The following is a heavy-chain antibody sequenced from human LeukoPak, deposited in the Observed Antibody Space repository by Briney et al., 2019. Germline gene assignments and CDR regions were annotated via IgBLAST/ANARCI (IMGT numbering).Heavy chain of an antibody. Sequence: SETLSLTCTVSGGSISSSTYYWGWVRQPPGKGLEWIGSIYYSGTTYYNPSLKSRVTISVDTSKNQFSLKLSSVTAADTAVYYCARHAKRRCSSTSCLLFLAWFDPWGQGTLVTVSS. CDR3: ARHAKRRCSSTSCLLFLAWFDP. D-gene: IGHD2-2*01. J-gene: IGHJ5*02. CDR2: IYYSGTT. V-gene: IGHV4-39*01. CDR1: GGSISSSTYY.